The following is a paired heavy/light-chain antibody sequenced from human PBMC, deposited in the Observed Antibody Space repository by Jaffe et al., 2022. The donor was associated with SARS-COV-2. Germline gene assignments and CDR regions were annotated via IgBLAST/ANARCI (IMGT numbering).Heavy chain of an antibody. Sequence: EVQLVESGGGLIQPGGSLRLSCAASGFIVSTTYMTWVRQAPGKGLEWISLLYGDDRTYYSGSVKGRFTISRGIAENKLYLQMNDLTDEDTAVYFCARGYDSSGTHAFDVWGQGTTVIVSS. J-gene: IGHJ3*01. CDR2: LYGDDRT. D-gene: IGHD6-25*01. CDR1: GFIVSTTY. V-gene: IGHV3-53*01. CDR3: ARGYDSSGTHAFDV.
Light chain of an antibody. CDR1: QSIGNK. J-gene: IGKJ2*01. V-gene: IGKV3-15*01. CDR2: DAS. CDR3: QQYHIWYT. Sequence: ILMTQSPATLSVSPGETATLSCRASQSIGNKLAWYQHKPGRAPRLLIYDASNRATGIPARFSGSGSGRDFTLTISGLQSEDCAVYYCQQYHIWYTFGQGAKLEIK.